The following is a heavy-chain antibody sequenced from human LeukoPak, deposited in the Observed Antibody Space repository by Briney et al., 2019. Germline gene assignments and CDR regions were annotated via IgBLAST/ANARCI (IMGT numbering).Heavy chain of an antibody. D-gene: IGHD2-2*01. V-gene: IGHV1-18*01. Sequence: ASVKVSCKASGYTFTSYGISWVRQAPGQGLEWMGWISAYNGNINYAQKLQGRVTMTTHTSTSTAYMELRSLRSDDTAVYYCAREAGNCSSTSCYVYYYYMDVWGKGTTVTVSS. CDR3: AREAGNCSSTSCYVYYYYMDV. CDR1: GYTFTSYG. J-gene: IGHJ6*03. CDR2: ISAYNGNI.